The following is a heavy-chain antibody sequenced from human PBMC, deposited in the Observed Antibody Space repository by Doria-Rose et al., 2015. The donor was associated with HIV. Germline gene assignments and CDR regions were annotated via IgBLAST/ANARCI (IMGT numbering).Heavy chain of an antibody. CDR2: ILYTGST. V-gene: IGHV4-59*01. CDR1: GGSISHYY. D-gene: IGHD1-26*01. Sequence: QVQLRESGPGLVKPSETLSLTCSVSGGSISHYYWSWIRQPPGKGLEYIGDILYTGSTNYSPSLKSRVSISIDTSKNKFSLRLSSVTAADTAVYYCARVLSGTYDYWGQGTLVTVSS. CDR3: ARVLSGTYDY. J-gene: IGHJ4*02.